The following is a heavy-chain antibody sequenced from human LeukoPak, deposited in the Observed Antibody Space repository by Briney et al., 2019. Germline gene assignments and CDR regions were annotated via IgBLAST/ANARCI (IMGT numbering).Heavy chain of an antibody. CDR2: INHIGDII. J-gene: IGHJ4*02. V-gene: IGHV3-48*03. Sequence: GGSLRLSCTASGFSFSSYEMNWVRQAPGKGLEWVSYINHIGDIIYYADSVKGRFTISRDNAKNSLYLQMNSLRAEDTAVYHCVREGLGFAHGFDYWGQRALVIVSS. CDR3: VREGLGFAHGFDY. CDR1: GFSFSSYE. D-gene: IGHD2-8*01.